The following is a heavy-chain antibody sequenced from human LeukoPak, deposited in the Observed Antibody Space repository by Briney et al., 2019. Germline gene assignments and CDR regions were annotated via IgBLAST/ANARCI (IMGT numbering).Heavy chain of an antibody. J-gene: IGHJ4*02. Sequence: PGGSLRLSCAASGFTFSTYAVNWVRQAPGKGLEWVSTISGSGDSTYYADSVKGRFTISRDNSKNTLYLQMNSLRAEDTAVYYCAKVPIPSSFTVTFTYFDYWGQGTLVTVSS. CDR3: AKVPIPSSFTVTFTYFDY. CDR1: GFTFSTYA. D-gene: IGHD4-17*01. V-gene: IGHV3-23*01. CDR2: ISGSGDST.